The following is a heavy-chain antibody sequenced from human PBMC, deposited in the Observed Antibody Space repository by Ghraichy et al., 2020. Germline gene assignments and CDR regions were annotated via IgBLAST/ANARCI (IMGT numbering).Heavy chain of an antibody. J-gene: IGHJ4*02. V-gene: IGHV3-21*01. Sequence: GGSLRLSCAASGFTFNTYSMNWVRQAPGKGLEWVSSISSSGRYIYYADSVKGRFTISRDSAENSVYLQMNSLRADDTAVYYCARAETYGDYYFDYWGQGTLVTVSS. CDR1: GFTFNTYS. CDR3: ARAETYGDYYFDY. D-gene: IGHD3-16*01. CDR2: ISSSGRYI.